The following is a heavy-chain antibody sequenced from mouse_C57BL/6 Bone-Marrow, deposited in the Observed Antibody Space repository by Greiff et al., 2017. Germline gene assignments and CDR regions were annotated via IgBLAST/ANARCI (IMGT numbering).Heavy chain of an antibody. D-gene: IGHD2-4*01. J-gene: IGHJ2*01. CDR1: GYTFTSYW. V-gene: IGHV1-50*01. CDR2: IDPSDSYT. Sequence: QVQLKQPGAELVKPGASVKLSCKASGYTFTSYWMQWVKQRPGQGLEWIGEIDPSDSYTNYNQKFKGKATLTVDTSSRTAYMQLSSLTSEDSAVYSCARWDDYDGGYYFDYWGQGTTLTVSS. CDR3: ARWDDYDGGYYFDY.